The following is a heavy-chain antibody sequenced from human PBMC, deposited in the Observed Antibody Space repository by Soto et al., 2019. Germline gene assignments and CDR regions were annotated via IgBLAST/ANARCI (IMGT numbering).Heavy chain of an antibody. CDR2: ISAYNGNT. CDR1: GYTFTSYG. V-gene: IGHV1-18*04. CDR3: AGYYNRIHYYYYGMDV. Sequence: ASVKVSCKASGYTFTSYGISWVRQAPGQGLEWMGWISAYNGNTNYAQKLQGRVTMTTDTSTSTAYTELRRLRSGDTAVYYCAGYYNRIHYYYYGMDVWGQGTTVTVSS. D-gene: IGHD3-9*01. J-gene: IGHJ6*02.